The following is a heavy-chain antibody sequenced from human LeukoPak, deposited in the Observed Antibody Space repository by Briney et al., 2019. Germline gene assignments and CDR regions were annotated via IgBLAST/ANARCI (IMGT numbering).Heavy chain of an antibody. Sequence: ASVKVSCKASGGTFSSYAISWVRQAPGQGLEWMGRIIPILGMANYAQKFQGRVTIAADKSTSTAYMELSSLRSEDTAVYYCARDFGYGDYLNWFDPWGQGTLVTVSS. CDR2: IIPILGMA. V-gene: IGHV1-69*04. CDR3: ARDFGYGDYLNWFDP. CDR1: GGTFSSYA. D-gene: IGHD4-17*01. J-gene: IGHJ5*02.